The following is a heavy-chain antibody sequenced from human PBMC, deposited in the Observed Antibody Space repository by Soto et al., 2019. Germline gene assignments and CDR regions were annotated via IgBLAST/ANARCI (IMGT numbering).Heavy chain of an antibody. J-gene: IGHJ4*02. V-gene: IGHV3-30*03. D-gene: IGHD3-22*01. CDR1: GFPFSGFA. Sequence: QVQLVESGGGVVQPGRSLRPSCAPFGFPFSGFAMHWLRQAPGKALEWLAVISYDGNDKYFADSMKGRFTISRDKSKNILYLQMRTLRAEDTAVYYCTALDFYETDVGGRYWGQGTLVTVSS. CDR3: TALDFYETDVGGRY. CDR2: ISYDGNDK.